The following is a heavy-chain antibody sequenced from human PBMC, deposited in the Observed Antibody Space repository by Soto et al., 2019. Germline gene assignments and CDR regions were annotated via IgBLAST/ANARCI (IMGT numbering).Heavy chain of an antibody. J-gene: IGHJ6*02. Sequence: SETLSLTCTVSGGSISGYYWSWIRQPPGKGLEWIGYMYKTGSTVYNPSFKSRVTISVDTSKNQFSLKLSSVTAADTAVYYCARDRPSTAMLDKRGGMDVWGQGTTVTVSS. CDR1: GGSISGYY. V-gene: IGHV4-59*01. CDR3: ARDRPSTAMLDKRGGMDV. CDR2: MYKTGST. D-gene: IGHD3-10*02.